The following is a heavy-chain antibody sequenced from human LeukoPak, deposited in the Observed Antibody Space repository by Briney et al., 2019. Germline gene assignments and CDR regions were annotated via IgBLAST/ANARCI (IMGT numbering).Heavy chain of an antibody. J-gene: IGHJ4*02. D-gene: IGHD5-24*01. Sequence: PGGSLRLSCAASGFTFSSYAMSWVRQAPGKGLEWVSAISGSGGSTYYADSVEGRFTISRDNSKNTLYLQMNSLRAEDTAVYYCAKSDDYNDRYYFVSWGQGTLVTVSS. CDR2: ISGSGGST. CDR1: GFTFSSYA. V-gene: IGHV3-23*01. CDR3: AKSDDYNDRYYFVS.